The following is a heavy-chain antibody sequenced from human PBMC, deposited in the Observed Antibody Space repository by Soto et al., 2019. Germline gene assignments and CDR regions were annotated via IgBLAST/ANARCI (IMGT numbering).Heavy chain of an antibody. CDR1: GFTFSSYW. J-gene: IGHJ4*02. Sequence: GGSLRLSCEASGFTFSSYWMHWVRQVPGKGLGWVSRINSDGTNTDYADPVKGRFTISRDNAKNTVYLQMNSLRVEDTGAYYCASPTTTTFDCWGQGALVTVSS. CDR2: INSDGTNT. D-gene: IGHD1-1*01. V-gene: IGHV3-74*01. CDR3: ASPTTTTFDC.